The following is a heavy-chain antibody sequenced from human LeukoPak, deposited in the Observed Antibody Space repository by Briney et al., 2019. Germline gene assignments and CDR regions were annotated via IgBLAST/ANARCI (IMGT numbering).Heavy chain of an antibody. CDR3: ARAPRSRFLEPYYFDY. CDR1: GGSISSYY. Sequence: SETLSLTCTVSGGSISSYYWSWIRQPAGKGLEWIGRIYTSGSTNYNPSLKSRVTMSVDTSKNQFSLKLSSVTAVDTAVYYCARAPRSRFLEPYYFDYWGQGTLVTVSS. CDR2: IYTSGST. V-gene: IGHV4-4*07. D-gene: IGHD3-3*01. J-gene: IGHJ4*02.